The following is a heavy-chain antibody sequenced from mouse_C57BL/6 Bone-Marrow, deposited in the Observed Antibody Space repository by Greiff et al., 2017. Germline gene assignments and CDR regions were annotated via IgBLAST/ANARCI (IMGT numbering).Heavy chain of an antibody. CDR1: GYTFTSYW. V-gene: IGHV1-5*01. D-gene: IGHD2-2*01. Sequence: VQLKQSGTVLARPGASVKMSCKTSGYTFTSYWMHWVKQRPGPGLEWIGAIYPGNSDTSYNQQFKGKAKLTAVTSASTAYMELSSLTNEDSAVYYCTRSLYYGYDGDAMDYWGQGTSVTVSS. CDR3: TRSLYYGYDGDAMDY. CDR2: IYPGNSDT. J-gene: IGHJ4*01.